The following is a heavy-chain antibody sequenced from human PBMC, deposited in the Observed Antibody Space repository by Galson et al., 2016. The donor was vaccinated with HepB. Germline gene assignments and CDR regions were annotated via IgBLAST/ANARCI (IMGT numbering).Heavy chain of an antibody. CDR1: GFPFSSFD. CDR2: LWYDGTRQ. V-gene: IGHV3-33*01. Sequence: SLRLSCAASGFPFSSFDMHWVRQAPGKGLEWVAYLWYDGTRQHYAESVKGRFTISRDNSKNTLYLQMNSLRAEDAAVYYCATEGSETAFDLWGQGTLVTVSS. CDR3: ATEGSETAFDL. J-gene: IGHJ4*02.